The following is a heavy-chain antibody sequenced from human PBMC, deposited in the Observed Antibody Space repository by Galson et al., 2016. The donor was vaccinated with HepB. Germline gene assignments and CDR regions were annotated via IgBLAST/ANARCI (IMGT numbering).Heavy chain of an antibody. J-gene: IGHJ5*01. CDR3: ARASVVPGARMVFDS. CDR1: GGSVSDNYW. Sequence: SETLSLTCAVSGGSVSDNYWWSWVRQSPEKGLEWIGEIYQTGTANYNPSFTSRATISVDKSKNQISLNLNSVTAADTAVYYCARASVVPGARMVFDSWGQGILVTVSS. D-gene: IGHD2-2*01. CDR2: IYQTGTA. V-gene: IGHV4-4*02.